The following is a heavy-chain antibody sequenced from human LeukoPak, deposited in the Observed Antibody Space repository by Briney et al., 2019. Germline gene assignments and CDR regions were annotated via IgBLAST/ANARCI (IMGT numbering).Heavy chain of an antibody. CDR2: ISWNSGSI. J-gene: IGHJ4*02. Sequence: GRSLRLSCAAPGFTFDDYAMHWVRQAPGKGLEWVSGISWNSGSIGYADSVKGRFTISRDNAKNSLYLLMNSLRAEDTALYYCAKDPYYYDSSGYLDYWGLGTLVTVSS. CDR1: GFTFDDYA. V-gene: IGHV3-9*01. CDR3: AKDPYYYDSSGYLDY. D-gene: IGHD3-22*01.